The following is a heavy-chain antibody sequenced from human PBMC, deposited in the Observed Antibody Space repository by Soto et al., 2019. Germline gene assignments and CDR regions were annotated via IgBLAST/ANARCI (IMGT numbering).Heavy chain of an antibody. J-gene: IGHJ4*02. V-gene: IGHV4-59*01. CDR2: IYYSGST. Sequence: QVQLQESGPGLVKPSETLSLTCTVSGGSISSYYWSWIRQPPGKGLEWIGYIYYSGSTNYNPSLXSXVXIXIDTSKNQFSLKLSSVTAADTAVYYCARSRGGYFDYWGPGTLVTVSS. CDR3: ARSRGGYFDY. D-gene: IGHD3-10*01. CDR1: GGSISSYY.